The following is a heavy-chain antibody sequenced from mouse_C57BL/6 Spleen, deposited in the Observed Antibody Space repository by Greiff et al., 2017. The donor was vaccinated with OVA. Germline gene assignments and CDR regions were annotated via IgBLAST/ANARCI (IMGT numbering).Heavy chain of an antibody. V-gene: IGHV5-9*01. J-gene: IGHJ2*01. CDR2: ISGGGGNT. CDR1: GFTFRSYT. Sequence: DVMLVESGGGLVKPGGSLKLSCAASGFTFRSYTMSWVRQTPEKRLEWVATISGGGGNTYYPDSVKGRFTISRDNAKNTLYLQRSSLKSEDTALYYCAGRFPNWYYFDYWGQGTTLTVSS. CDR3: AGRFPNWYYFDY. D-gene: IGHD4-1*01.